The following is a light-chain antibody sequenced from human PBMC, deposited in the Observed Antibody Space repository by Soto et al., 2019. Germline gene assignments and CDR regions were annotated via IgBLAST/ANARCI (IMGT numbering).Light chain of an antibody. CDR1: QSVTSN. CDR2: AAS. V-gene: IGKV3D-15*01. CDR3: QKYEAVVT. Sequence: ILLTPSPHTLAVSPGALATLSCWASQSVTSNLAWYQEKRGQAPRLLIYAASTRATGVPARFSGSGSGTDFTLTISRLEPEDVAVYYCQKYEAVVTCGQGTK. J-gene: IGKJ1*01.